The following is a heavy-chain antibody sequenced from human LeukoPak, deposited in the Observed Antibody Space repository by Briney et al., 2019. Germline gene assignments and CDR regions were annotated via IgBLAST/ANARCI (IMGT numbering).Heavy chain of an antibody. CDR1: GFTFGDYA. D-gene: IGHD5-18*01. Sequence: GGSLRLSCTASGFTFGDYAMSWVRQAPGKGLEWVGFIRSKAYGGTTEYAASVKGRFTISRDDSKSIAYLQMNSLKTEDTAVYYCTRGGYSLDYWGQGTLVTVSS. J-gene: IGHJ4*02. CDR3: TRGGYSLDY. V-gene: IGHV3-49*04. CDR2: IRSKAYGGTT.